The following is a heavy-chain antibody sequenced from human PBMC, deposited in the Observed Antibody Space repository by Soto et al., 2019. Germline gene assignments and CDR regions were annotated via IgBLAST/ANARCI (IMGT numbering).Heavy chain of an antibody. CDR2: IYFSGST. Sequence: KPSETLSLTCTVSGGSITSGAYYWTWIRQPPGKGLEWIGYIYFSGSTYYNPSFQSRLTISVDTSKNQFSLKLNSVTAADTAVYYCARGSFSSTSSWFDPWGQGTLVTVSS. V-gene: IGHV4-31*03. CDR1: GGSITSGAYY. D-gene: IGHD6-6*01. J-gene: IGHJ5*02. CDR3: ARGSFSSTSSWFDP.